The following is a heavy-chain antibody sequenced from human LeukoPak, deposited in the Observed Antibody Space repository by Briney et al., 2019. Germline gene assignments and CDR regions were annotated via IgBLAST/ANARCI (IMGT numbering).Heavy chain of an antibody. CDR1: GITFGTYA. J-gene: IGHJ4*02. CDR2: IHNSGDKT. CDR3: AKETGGDWGYFEY. V-gene: IGHV3-23*01. D-gene: IGHD2-21*01. Sequence: GRSLRLSCAASGITFGTYAMTWVRQAPGKGLEWVSSIHNSGDKTFYSDSVRGRFTISRDNSKSTVYLQMNSLTADDTALYYCAKETGGDWGYFEYWGQGILVTVSS.